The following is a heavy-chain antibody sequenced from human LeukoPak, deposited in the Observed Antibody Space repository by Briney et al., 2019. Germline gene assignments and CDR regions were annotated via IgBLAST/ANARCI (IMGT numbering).Heavy chain of an antibody. Sequence: GGSLRLSCAASGFTFSSYSMNWVRQAPGKGLEWVSSISSSSYIYYADSVKGRFTISRDNAKNSLYLQMNSLRAEDTAVYYCARETYGSGSYYWDYWGQGTLVTVSS. D-gene: IGHD3-10*01. CDR3: ARETYGSGSYYWDY. CDR2: ISSSSYI. V-gene: IGHV3-21*01. J-gene: IGHJ4*02. CDR1: GFTFSSYS.